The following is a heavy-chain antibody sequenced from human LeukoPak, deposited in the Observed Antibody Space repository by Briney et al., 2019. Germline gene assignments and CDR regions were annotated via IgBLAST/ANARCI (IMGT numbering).Heavy chain of an antibody. CDR3: ARRGMATIPLDAFDI. D-gene: IGHD5-24*01. CDR1: GGSISSYY. V-gene: IGHV4-59*08. J-gene: IGHJ3*02. Sequence: PSETLSLTCTVSGGSISSYYWSWIRQPPGKGLEWIGYIYYSGSTNYNPSLKSRVTISVDTSKNQFSLKLSSVTAADTAVYYCARRGMATIPLDAFDIWGQGTMVTVSS. CDR2: IYYSGST.